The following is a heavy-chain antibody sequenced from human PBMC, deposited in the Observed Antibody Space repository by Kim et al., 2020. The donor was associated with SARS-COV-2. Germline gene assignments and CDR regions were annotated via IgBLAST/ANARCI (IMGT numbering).Heavy chain of an antibody. CDR1: GGSISSGSYY. CDR2: IYTSGST. J-gene: IGHJ6*02. D-gene: IGHD3-22*01. V-gene: IGHV4-61*02. Sequence: SETLSLTCTVSGGSISSGSYYWSWIRQPAGKGLEWIGRIYTSGSTNYNPSLKSRVTISVDTSKNQFSLKLSSVTAADTAVYYCARNEPRYYYDSSEGMDVWGQGTTVTVSS. CDR3: ARNEPRYYYDSSEGMDV.